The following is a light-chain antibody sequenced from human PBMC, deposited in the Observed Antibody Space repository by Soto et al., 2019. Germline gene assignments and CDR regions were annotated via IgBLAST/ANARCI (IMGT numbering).Light chain of an antibody. Sequence: SYELTQPPSVSVAPGQTARIACGDNVIGGKSVHWYQQKPGQAPVLLVYDDSDRPSGVSNRFSGSKSGSTASLTISGLQAEDEADYFCSSYISSTTLVVFGGGTKLTVL. J-gene: IGLJ2*01. V-gene: IGLV3-21*02. CDR1: VIGGKS. CDR2: DDS. CDR3: SSYISSTTLVV.